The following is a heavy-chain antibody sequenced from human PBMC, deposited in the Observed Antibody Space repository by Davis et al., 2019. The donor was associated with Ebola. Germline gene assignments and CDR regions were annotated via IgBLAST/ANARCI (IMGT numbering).Heavy chain of an antibody. CDR1: GYTFTSYH. D-gene: IGHD1/OR15-1a*01. V-gene: IGHV1-46*01. CDR3: ATKFVDLIDY. J-gene: IGHJ4*02. Sequence: AASVKVSCKASGYTFTSYHMHWVRQAPGQGLEWMGIINPSGGSTIYAQKFQGRVTMTEDTSTDTAYMELSSLRSEDTAVYYRATKFVDLIDYWGQGTLVTVSS. CDR2: INPSGGST.